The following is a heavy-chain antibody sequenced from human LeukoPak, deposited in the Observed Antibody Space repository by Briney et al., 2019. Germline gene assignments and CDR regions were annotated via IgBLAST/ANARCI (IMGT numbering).Heavy chain of an antibody. Sequence: GGSLRLSCAACGFTFRSHWMHWVRHAPGKGPVCLSRINPDGSTTNYADSVKDRFTIPRDNAKNTLHLQMNSLRAEDMAVYSCARNPRNDFDSWGQGNLVTVSS. CDR1: GFTFRSHW. CDR3: ARNPRNDFDS. V-gene: IGHV3-74*01. J-gene: IGHJ4*02. CDR2: INPDGSTT. D-gene: IGHD1-1*01.